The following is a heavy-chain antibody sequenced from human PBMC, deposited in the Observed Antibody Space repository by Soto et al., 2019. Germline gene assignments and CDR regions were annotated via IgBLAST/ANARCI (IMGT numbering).Heavy chain of an antibody. J-gene: IGHJ4*02. D-gene: IGHD5-12*01. CDR3: ARKYSAGLDY. CDR2: IYYSGST. Sequence: QVQLQESGPGLVTPSQTLSLTCTVSGGSISSGGYYWSCIRQHPGKGLKWIGYIYYSGSTYYNPSLQSRVVISVETAKSQFSLKLSSVTAVDTAVYYCARKYSAGLDYCGQGTLVTVSS. V-gene: IGHV4-31*03. CDR1: GGSISSGGYY.